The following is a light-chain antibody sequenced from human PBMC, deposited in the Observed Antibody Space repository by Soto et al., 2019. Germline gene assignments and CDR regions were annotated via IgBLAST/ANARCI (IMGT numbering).Light chain of an antibody. CDR1: SSNIGTNS. J-gene: IGLJ1*01. CDR3: QSYDSNLNGLYV. CDR2: ANN. Sequence: QSVLAQPPSVSGAPGQRVTISCTGSSSNIGTNSVHWYQHLPGAAPKALIYANNNRPSGVPDRFSVSKSGTSASLAITGLQAEDEADYYCQSYDSNLNGLYVFGTGTKVTVL. V-gene: IGLV1-40*01.